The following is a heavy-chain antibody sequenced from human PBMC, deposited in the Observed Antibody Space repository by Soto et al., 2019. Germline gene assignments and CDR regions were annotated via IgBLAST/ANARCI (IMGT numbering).Heavy chain of an antibody. V-gene: IGHV3-48*03. J-gene: IGHJ2*01. CDR3: ARGGSGSYFWYSDL. CDR1: GFTFSRYE. CDR2: ISSSSSTL. D-gene: IGHD1-26*01. Sequence: GGSLRLSCADSGFTFSRYEMNWVRQAPGKGLEWVSYISSSSSTLYYADSVKGRFTISRDNAKNSLYLQMNSLRAEDTAVYYCARGGSGSYFWYSDLWGRGTLVTVSS.